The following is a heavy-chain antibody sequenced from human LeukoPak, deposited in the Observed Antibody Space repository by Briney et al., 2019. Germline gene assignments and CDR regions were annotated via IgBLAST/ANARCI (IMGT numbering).Heavy chain of an antibody. CDR2: IYYSGST. CDR3: ARGGAHYYPYYFDY. CDR1: GGSISSGGYY. Sequence: SQTLSLTCTVSGGSISSGGYYWSWIRQHPGKGLEWIGYIYYSGSTYYNPSLKSRVTISVDTSKSQFSLKLSSVTAADTAVYYCARGGAHYYPYYFDYWGQGTLVTVSS. D-gene: IGHD3-22*01. V-gene: IGHV4-31*03. J-gene: IGHJ4*02.